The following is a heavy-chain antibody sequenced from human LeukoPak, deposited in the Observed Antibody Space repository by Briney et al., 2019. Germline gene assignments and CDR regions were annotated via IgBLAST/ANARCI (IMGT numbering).Heavy chain of an antibody. CDR1: GGSFSGYY. CDR3: ARVFWLSTLDY. V-gene: IGHV4-34*01. D-gene: IGHD3-22*01. CDR2: INHSGST. J-gene: IGHJ4*02. Sequence: PSETLSLTCAVYGGSFSGYYWSWIRQPPGKGLEWIGEINHSGSTNYNPSLKSRVTISVDTSKNQFSLKLSSVTAADTAVYYCARVFWLSTLDYWGQATLVTVSS.